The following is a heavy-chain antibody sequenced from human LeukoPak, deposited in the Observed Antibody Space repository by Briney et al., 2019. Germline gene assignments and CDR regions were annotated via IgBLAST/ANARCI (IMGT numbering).Heavy chain of an antibody. Sequence: GGSLRLSCAASGFTFSSYEMNWVRQAPGKGLEWVSYIRSSGSTIYYADSVKGRFTNSRDNAKNSLYLQMNSLRAEDTAVYYCAELGITMIGGVWGKGTTVTISS. CDR1: GFTFSSYE. CDR3: AELGITMIGGV. CDR2: IRSSGSTI. J-gene: IGHJ6*04. V-gene: IGHV3-48*03. D-gene: IGHD3-10*02.